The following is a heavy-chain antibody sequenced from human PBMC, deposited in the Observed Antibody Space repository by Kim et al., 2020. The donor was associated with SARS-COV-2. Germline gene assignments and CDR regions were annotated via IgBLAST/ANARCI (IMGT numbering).Heavy chain of an antibody. D-gene: IGHD3-22*01. Sequence: GGSLRLSCAASGFTVSSNYMSWVRQAPGKGLEWVSVIYSGGSTYYADSVKGRFTISRDNSKNTLYLQMNSLRAEDTAVYYCARDQGYYYDSSAYYSHGWFDPWGQGTLVTVSS. V-gene: IGHV3-53*01. CDR2: IYSGGST. J-gene: IGHJ5*02. CDR1: GFTVSSNY. CDR3: ARDQGYYYDSSAYYSHGWFDP.